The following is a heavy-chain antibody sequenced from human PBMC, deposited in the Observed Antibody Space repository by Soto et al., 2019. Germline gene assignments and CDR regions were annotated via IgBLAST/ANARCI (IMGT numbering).Heavy chain of an antibody. CDR3: AGPLWRDDYNWGYFDL. J-gene: IGHJ2*01. CDR2: ISYDGSNK. V-gene: IGHV3-30-3*01. Sequence: QVQLVESGGGVVQPGRSLRLSCAASGFTFSSYAMHWVRQAPGKGLEWVAGISYDGSNKYYADSVKGRCTISRDNSKNTRDMQMNRLGGEDTDVYYGAGPLWRDDYNWGYFDLWGRGALVTVSS. CDR1: GFTFSSYA. D-gene: IGHD4-4*01.